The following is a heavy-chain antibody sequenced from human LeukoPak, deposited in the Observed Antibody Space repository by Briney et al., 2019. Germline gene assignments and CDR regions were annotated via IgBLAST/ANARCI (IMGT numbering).Heavy chain of an antibody. Sequence: GGSLRLSCAASGFTFDDYAMHWVRQAPGKGLEWVSGISWNSGSIGYADSVKGRFTISRDNAKNSLYLQMNSLRAEDTAVYYCARGDYYGSGSYYHDAFDIWGQGTMVTVSS. CDR1: GFTFDDYA. CDR2: ISWNSGSI. CDR3: ARGDYYGSGSYYHDAFDI. D-gene: IGHD3-10*01. J-gene: IGHJ3*02. V-gene: IGHV3-9*01.